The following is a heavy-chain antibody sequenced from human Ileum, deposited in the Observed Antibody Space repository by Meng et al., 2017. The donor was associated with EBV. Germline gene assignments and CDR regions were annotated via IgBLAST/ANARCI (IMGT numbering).Heavy chain of an antibody. Sequence: QLQLQQWGAGLLKPSETLSLTCAVYGGSFSDYFWSWIRQPPGKGLEWIGEINHNGGTNYNPSLNPSLKSRVTISVDTSKNQFSLKLSSVTAADTAVYYCARGGGVLTPLDYWGQGTLVTVSS. CDR3: ARGGGVLTPLDY. V-gene: IGHV4-34*01. CDR2: INHNGGT. J-gene: IGHJ4*02. CDR1: GGSFSDYF. D-gene: IGHD2-8*02.